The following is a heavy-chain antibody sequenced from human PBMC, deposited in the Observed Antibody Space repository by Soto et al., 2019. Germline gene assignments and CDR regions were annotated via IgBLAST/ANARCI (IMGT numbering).Heavy chain of an antibody. J-gene: IGHJ5*02. V-gene: IGHV1-2*02. CDR1: GYTFTGYY. CDR2: INPNSGGT. CDR3: ARFVVSAAAAHNWFDP. Sequence: SVKVSCKASGYTFTGYYMHWVRQAPGQGLEWMGWINPNSGGTNYAQKFQGRVTMTRDTSISTAYMELSRLRSDDTAVYYCARFVVSAAAAHNWFDPSGQGNLVTVS. D-gene: IGHD2-2*01.